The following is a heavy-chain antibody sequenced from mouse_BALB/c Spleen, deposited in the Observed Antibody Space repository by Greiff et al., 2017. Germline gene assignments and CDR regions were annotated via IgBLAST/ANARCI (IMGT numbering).Heavy chain of an antibody. CDR3: ARDRYYGSSLYWYFDV. CDR2: IWGDGST. CDR1: GFSLTGYG. D-gene: IGHD1-1*01. J-gene: IGHJ1*01. V-gene: IGHV2-6-7*01. Sequence: QVQLQQSGPGLVAPSQSLSITCTVSGFSLTGYGVNWVRQPPGKGLEWLGMIWGDGSTDYNSALKSRLSISKDNSKSQVFLKMNSLQTDDTARYYCARDRYYGSSLYWYFDVWGAGTTVTVSS.